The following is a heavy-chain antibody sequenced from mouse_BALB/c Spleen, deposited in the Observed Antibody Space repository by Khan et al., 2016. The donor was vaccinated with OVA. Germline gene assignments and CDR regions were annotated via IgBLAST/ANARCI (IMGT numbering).Heavy chain of an antibody. CDR2: ISYSGNT. Sequence: EVQLQESGPGLVKPSQSLSLICTVTGYSITSDYAWNWIRQFPGNKLEWMGFISYSGNTKYNPSLKSRISITRDTSKNQFFLQLNFVTIEDTATYYCARIQGGDFDYWGQGTTLTVSS. CDR1: GYSITSDYA. D-gene: IGHD3-2*02. CDR3: ARIQGGDFDY. V-gene: IGHV3-2*02. J-gene: IGHJ2*01.